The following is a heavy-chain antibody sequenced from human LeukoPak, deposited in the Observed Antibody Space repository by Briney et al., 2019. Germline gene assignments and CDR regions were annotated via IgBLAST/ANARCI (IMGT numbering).Heavy chain of an antibody. Sequence: PGGSPRLSCAASGFTFSSYAMNWVRQAPGKGLEWVSSISAGGSPYYAVSVKGRFTISRDNSKNTLYLQVNSLRAEDTAVYWCAKGGYCSSTSCYYGWFDPWGQGTLVTVSS. CDR3: AKGGYCSSTSCYYGWFDP. CDR2: ISAGGSP. CDR1: GFTFSSYA. D-gene: IGHD2-2*01. J-gene: IGHJ5*02. V-gene: IGHV3-23*01.